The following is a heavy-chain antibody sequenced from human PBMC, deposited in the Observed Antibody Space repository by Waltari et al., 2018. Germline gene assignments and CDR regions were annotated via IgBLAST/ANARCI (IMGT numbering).Heavy chain of an antibody. CDR2: IYPGDSDT. V-gene: IGHV5-51*01. CDR3: ARPAATNYYYYGMDV. J-gene: IGHJ6*02. D-gene: IGHD2-15*01. Sequence: EVQLVQSGAEVTKPGESLKISCKGSGYSFTSYWIGWVRQMPGKGLEWMGTIYPGDSDTRYSPSFQGHVTSSADKSISTAYLQWSSLKASDTAMYYCARPAATNYYYYGMDVWGQGTTVTVSS. CDR1: GYSFTSYW.